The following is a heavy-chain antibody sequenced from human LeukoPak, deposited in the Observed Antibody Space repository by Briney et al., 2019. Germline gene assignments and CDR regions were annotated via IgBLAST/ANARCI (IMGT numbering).Heavy chain of an antibody. D-gene: IGHD1-7*01. CDR3: ARVDNWNFGVLDY. CDR2: IYYSGST. Sequence: SETLSLTCTVSGGSISSSSYYWGWIRQPPGKGLEWIGSIYYSGSTYYNPSLKSRVTISVDTSKNQFSLKLSSVTAADTAVYYCARVDNWNFGVLDYWGQGALVTVSS. CDR1: GGSISSSSYY. J-gene: IGHJ4*02. V-gene: IGHV4-39*01.